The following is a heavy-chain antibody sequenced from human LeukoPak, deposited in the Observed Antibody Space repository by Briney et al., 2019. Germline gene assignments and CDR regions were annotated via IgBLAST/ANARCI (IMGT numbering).Heavy chain of an antibody. J-gene: IGHJ1*01. CDR2: INSKSGGT. D-gene: IGHD6-13*01. CDR1: GYTFTVYY. CDR3: ARSMAPSGSLYFQH. V-gene: IGHV1-2*02. Sequence: ASVTVSCKASGYTFTVYYMHWVRQAPGQGLEWMGWINSKSGGTNYAQKFQGRITMTRDTSISAAYMELSRLRSDDTAVYYCARSMAPSGSLYFQHWPQGTLVTVSS.